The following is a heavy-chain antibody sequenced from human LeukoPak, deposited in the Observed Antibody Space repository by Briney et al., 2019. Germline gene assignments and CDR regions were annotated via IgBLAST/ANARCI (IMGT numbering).Heavy chain of an antibody. J-gene: IGHJ4*02. CDR2: IIPILGIA. D-gene: IGHD5/OR15-5a*01. V-gene: IGHV1-69*04. Sequence: GASVKVSCKASGGTFSSYAISWVRQAPGQGLEWMGRIIPILGIANYAQKFQGRVTITADKSTSPAYMELSSLRSEDTAVYYCAGVVSQSGMFYAYYFDYWGQGTLVTVSS. CDR3: AGVVSQSGMFYAYYFDY. CDR1: GGTFSSYA.